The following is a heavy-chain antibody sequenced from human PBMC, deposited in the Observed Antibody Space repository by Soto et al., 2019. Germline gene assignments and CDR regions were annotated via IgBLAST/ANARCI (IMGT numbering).Heavy chain of an antibody. CDR2: INPNSGGT. Sequence: ASVKVSCKASGYTFTGYYMHWVRQAPGQGLEWMGWINPNSGGTNYAQKFQGWVTMTRDTSISTAYMELSRLRSDDTAVYYCARDTTLSYGSRYYYYYGMDVWGQGTTVTVS. D-gene: IGHD3-10*01. CDR1: GYTFTGYY. J-gene: IGHJ6*02. CDR3: ARDTTLSYGSRYYYYYGMDV. V-gene: IGHV1-2*04.